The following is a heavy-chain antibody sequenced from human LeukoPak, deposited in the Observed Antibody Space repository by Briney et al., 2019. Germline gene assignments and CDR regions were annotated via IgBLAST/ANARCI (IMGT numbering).Heavy chain of an antibody. CDR3: ARDVGAVAEDDAFDI. J-gene: IGHJ3*02. CDR2: INPSGGST. V-gene: IGHV1-46*01. CDR1: GYTFTSYY. Sequence: ASVKVSYKASGYTFTSYYMHWVRQAPGQGLEWMGIINPSGGSTSYAQKFQGRVTMTRDTSTSTVYMELSSLRSEDTAVYYCARDVGAVAEDDAFDIWGQGTMVTVSS. D-gene: IGHD6-19*01.